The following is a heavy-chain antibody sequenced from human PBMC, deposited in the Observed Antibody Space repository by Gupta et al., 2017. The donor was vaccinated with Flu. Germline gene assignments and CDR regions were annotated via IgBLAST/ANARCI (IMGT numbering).Heavy chain of an antibody. V-gene: IGHV1-69*01. Sequence: AISWVRQAPGQGLEWMGGIIPIFGTANYAQKFQGRVTITADESTSTAYMELSSLRSEDTAVYYCARDTSITSCGVANWFDPWGHGTLVTVYS. CDR3: ARDTSITSCGVANWFDP. CDR1: A. J-gene: IGHJ5*02. D-gene: IGHD3-3*01. CDR2: IIPIFGTA.